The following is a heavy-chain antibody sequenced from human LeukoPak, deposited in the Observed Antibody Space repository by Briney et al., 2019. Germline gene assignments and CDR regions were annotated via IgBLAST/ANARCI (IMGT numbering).Heavy chain of an antibody. D-gene: IGHD3-22*01. CDR1: GGSISSSSYY. Sequence: PSETLSLTCTVSGGSISSSSYYWGWIRQPPGKGLEWIGSIYYSGSTYCYPSLKSRVTISVDTSKNQFSLKLSSVTAADTAVYYCARHSDPYYYDSSGYYSYCFDYWGQGTLVTVSS. J-gene: IGHJ4*02. CDR2: IYYSGST. V-gene: IGHV4-39*01. CDR3: ARHSDPYYYDSSGYYSYCFDY.